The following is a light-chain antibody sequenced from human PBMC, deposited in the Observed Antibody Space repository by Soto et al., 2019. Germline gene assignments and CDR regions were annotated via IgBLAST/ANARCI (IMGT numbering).Light chain of an antibody. J-gene: IGKJ1*01. Sequence: IVLTQSPATLSLSPGESATLSCRASQSVSTYLAWYQQKPGQAPRLLIYGASTRATGIPDRFSGSGSGTDFTLTISRLEPEDFAVYYCQQYASSPRTFGQGTKVDI. CDR3: QQYASSPRT. CDR2: GAS. V-gene: IGKV3-20*01. CDR1: QSVSTY.